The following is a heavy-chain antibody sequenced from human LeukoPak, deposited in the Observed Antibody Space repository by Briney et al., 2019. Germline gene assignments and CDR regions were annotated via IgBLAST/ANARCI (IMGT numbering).Heavy chain of an antibody. CDR2: IYPGDSDT. Sequence: GESLKISCKGSGYSFTSYWTGWVRQMPGKGLEWMGIIYPGDSDTRYSPSFQGQVTISADKSISTAYLQWSSLKASDTAMYYCASHTGYSSSWYWFDYWGQGTLVTVSS. J-gene: IGHJ4*02. CDR1: GYSFTSYW. V-gene: IGHV5-51*01. D-gene: IGHD6-13*01. CDR3: ASHTGYSSSWYWFDY.